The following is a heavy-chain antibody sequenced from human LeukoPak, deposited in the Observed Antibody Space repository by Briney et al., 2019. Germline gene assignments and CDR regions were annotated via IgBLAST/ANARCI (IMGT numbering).Heavy chain of an antibody. D-gene: IGHD1-26*01. J-gene: IGHJ4*02. CDR3: ARDGELPDFFDY. Sequence: SGGSLRPSCAASGFTFSSYAMHWVRQAPGKGLEWVAVISYDGSNKYYADSVKGRFTISRDNSKNTLYLQMNSLRAEDTAVYYCARDGELPDFFDYWGQGTLVTVSS. V-gene: IGHV3-30-3*01. CDR1: GFTFSSYA. CDR2: ISYDGSNK.